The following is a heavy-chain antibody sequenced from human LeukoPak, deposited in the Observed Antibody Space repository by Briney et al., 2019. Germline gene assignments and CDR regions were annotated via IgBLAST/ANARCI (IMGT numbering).Heavy chain of an antibody. Sequence: SETLSLTCTVSGGSFTSDYWTYIRQPAGKGLEWIGRIHTSGSTNYNPSLKSRVTMSVDTSKNQFSLNLSSVTAADTAMYYCAREFSGTSIAARVFDSWGQGTLVTVSS. J-gene: IGHJ4*02. V-gene: IGHV4-4*07. D-gene: IGHD6-6*01. CDR1: GGSFTSDY. CDR2: IHTSGST. CDR3: AREFSGTSIAARVFDS.